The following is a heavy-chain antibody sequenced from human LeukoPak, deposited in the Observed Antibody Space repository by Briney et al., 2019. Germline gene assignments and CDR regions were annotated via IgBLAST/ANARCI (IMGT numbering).Heavy chain of an antibody. D-gene: IGHD5-18*01. J-gene: IGHJ4*02. CDR3: ARQRNSYGEEY. Sequence: GESLKISCKGSGYSFTSYWIGWVRQMPGKGLEWMGIIYPGDSDTRYSPSFQGQVTISADRSITTAYLQWSSLKASDTAMYYCARQRNSYGEEYWGQGTLVTVSS. V-gene: IGHV5-51*01. CDR1: GYSFTSYW. CDR2: IYPGDSDT.